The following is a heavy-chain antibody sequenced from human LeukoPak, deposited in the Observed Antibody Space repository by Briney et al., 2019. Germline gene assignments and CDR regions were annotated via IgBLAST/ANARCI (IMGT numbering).Heavy chain of an antibody. CDR2: IYYSGST. V-gene: IGHV4-59*01. J-gene: IGHJ6*03. D-gene: IGHD3-3*01. CDR3: ARDKGYDFWSGYYTDYYMDV. Sequence: PSETLSLTCTVSGGSISSYYWSWIRQPPGKGLEWIGYIYYSGSTNYNPSLKSRVTISVDTSKNQFSLKLSFVTAADTAVYYCARDKGYDFWSGYYTDYYMDVWGKGTTVTVSS. CDR1: GGSISSYY.